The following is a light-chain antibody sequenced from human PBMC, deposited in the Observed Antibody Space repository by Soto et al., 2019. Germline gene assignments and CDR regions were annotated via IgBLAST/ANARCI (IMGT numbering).Light chain of an antibody. J-gene: IGLJ2*01. CDR3: SSYTSSSTLV. Sequence: QSVLTQPASVXXXXXXXXXXXCTGTSSDVGGYNYVSWYQQHPGKAPKLMIYEVSNRPSGVSNRFSGSKSGNTASLTISGLQAEDEAGYYCSSYTSSSTLVFGGGTKLTVL. CDR1: SSDVGGYNY. CDR2: EVS. V-gene: IGLV2-14*01.